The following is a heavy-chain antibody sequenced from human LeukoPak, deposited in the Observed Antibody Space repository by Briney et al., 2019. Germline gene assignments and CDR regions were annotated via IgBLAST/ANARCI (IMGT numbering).Heavy chain of an antibody. CDR1: GFSFSTYA. CDR2: IGTSSSRR. V-gene: IGHV3-48*04. J-gene: IGHJ6*02. Sequence: GGSLRLSCVASGFSFSTYAMSWVRQAPGKGLEWISYIGTSSSRRYYADSVKGRFTISRDDAKNSLFLQMNSLGAEDTAVYYCARYVWYENYYYGMDVWGQGTTVTVSS. D-gene: IGHD6-13*01. CDR3: ARYVWYENYYYGMDV.